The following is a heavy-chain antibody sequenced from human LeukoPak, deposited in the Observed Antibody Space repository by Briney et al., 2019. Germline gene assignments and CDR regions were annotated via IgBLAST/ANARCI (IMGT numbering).Heavy chain of an antibody. CDR2: ISGSGGST. J-gene: IGHJ4*02. CDR3: AKQGRVDTAMGANYRYYFDY. Sequence: GGSLRLSCAASGFTFSSYAMSWVRQAPGKGLEWVSAISGSGGSTYYADSVKGRFTISRDNSKNTLYLQMNSLRAEDTAVYYCAKQGRVDTAMGANYRYYFDYWGQGTLVNVSS. D-gene: IGHD5-18*01. V-gene: IGHV3-23*01. CDR1: GFTFSSYA.